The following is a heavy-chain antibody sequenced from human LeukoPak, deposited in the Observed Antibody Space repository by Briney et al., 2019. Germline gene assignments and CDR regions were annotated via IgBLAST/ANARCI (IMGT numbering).Heavy chain of an antibody. CDR1: GGSLSGYY. V-gene: IGHV4-59*01. CDR2: IYYSGST. J-gene: IGHJ4*02. CDR3: ARDGYRGAGYFDY. Sequence: SETLSLTCAVNGGSLSGYYWSWIRQPPGKGLEWIGYIYYSGSTNYNPSLKSRVTISVDTSKNQFSLKLSSVTAADTAVYYCARDGYRGAGYFDYWGQGTLVTVSS. D-gene: IGHD5-18*01.